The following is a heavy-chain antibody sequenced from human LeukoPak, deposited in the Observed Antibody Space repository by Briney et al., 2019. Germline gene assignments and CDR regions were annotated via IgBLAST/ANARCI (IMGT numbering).Heavy chain of an antibody. J-gene: IGHJ6*02. V-gene: IGHV3-33*01. D-gene: IGHD3-9*01. CDR3: ARDPSRYMGV. CDR2: IWYDGSNK. CDR1: GFTFSRHG. Sequence: GGSLRLSCAVSGFTFSRHGMHWVRQAPGKGLEWVAAIWYDGSNKYYADSVKGRFTISRDDSKNTLYLQMDSLRVEDTAVYYCARDPSRYMGVWGQGTTVTVSS.